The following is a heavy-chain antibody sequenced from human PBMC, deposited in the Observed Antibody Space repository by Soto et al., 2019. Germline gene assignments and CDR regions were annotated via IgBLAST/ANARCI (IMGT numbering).Heavy chain of an antibody. J-gene: IGHJ4*02. CDR2: INHSGST. V-gene: IGHV4-34*01. D-gene: IGHD6-6*01. CDR3: ARGRRSSSIDY. Sequence: SETLSLTCAVYGGSLIGYYWSWIRQPPGKGLEWIGEINHSGSTNYNPSLKSRVTISVDTSKNQFSLKLSSVTAADTAVYYCARGRRSSSIDYWGQGTLVTVSS. CDR1: GGSLIGYY.